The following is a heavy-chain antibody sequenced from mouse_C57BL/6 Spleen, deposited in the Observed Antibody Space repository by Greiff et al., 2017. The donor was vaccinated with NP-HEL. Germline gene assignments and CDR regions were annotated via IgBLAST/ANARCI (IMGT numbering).Heavy chain of an antibody. CDR1: GYTFTSYG. D-gene: IGHD2-1*01. Sequence: QVQLKESGAELARPGASVKLSCKASGYTFTSYGISWVKQRTGQGLEWIGEIYPRSGNTYYNEKFKGKATLTADKSSSTAYMELRSLTSEDSAVYVCARSKGNYGIDYWGQGTTLTVSS. CDR3: ARSKGNYGIDY. J-gene: IGHJ2*01. V-gene: IGHV1-81*01. CDR2: IYPRSGNT.